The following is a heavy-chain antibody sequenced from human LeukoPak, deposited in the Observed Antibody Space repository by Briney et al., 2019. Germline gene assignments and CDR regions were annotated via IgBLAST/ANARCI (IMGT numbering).Heavy chain of an antibody. D-gene: IGHD5-12*01. CDR1: GFIFSNYW. J-gene: IGHJ4*02. V-gene: IGHV3-7*01. CDR2: IRQDGSER. Sequence: GGSLRLSCAASGFIFSNYWMTWVRQAPRKGLEWVAHIRQDGSERHYVDSVKDRFTISRDNAKNSLDLQMDSLRAEDTAVYYCARDWGSTGYDLYDSWGQGTLVTVSS. CDR3: ARDWGSTGYDLYDS.